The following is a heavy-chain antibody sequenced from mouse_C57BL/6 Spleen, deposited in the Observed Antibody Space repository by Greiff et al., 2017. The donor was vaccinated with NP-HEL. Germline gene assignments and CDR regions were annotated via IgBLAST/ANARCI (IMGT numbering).Heavy chain of an antibody. CDR3: TRWAYGSYYFDY. V-gene: IGHV1-15*01. J-gene: IGHJ2*01. CDR1: GYTFTDYE. Sequence: QVQLQQSGAELVRPGASVTLSCKASGYTFTDYEMHWVKQTPVHGLEWIGAIDPETGGTAYNQKFKGKAILTADKSSSTAYMELRSLTSEDSAVYYCTRWAYGSYYFDYWGQGTTLTVSS. CDR2: IDPETGGT. D-gene: IGHD2-2*01.